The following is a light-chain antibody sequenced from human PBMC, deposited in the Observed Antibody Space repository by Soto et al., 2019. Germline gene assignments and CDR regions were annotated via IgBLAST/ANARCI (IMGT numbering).Light chain of an antibody. CDR3: SSYAGSNIVV. J-gene: IGLJ2*01. CDR1: SSDVGGYNF. CDR2: EVS. V-gene: IGLV2-8*01. Sequence: QSALTQPPSASGSPGQSVTISCTGTSSDVGGYNFVSWYQQPPVKAPKLMIYEVSERPSGVPDRFSGSKSGNTASLTVSGLQAEDEADYYCSSYAGSNIVVFGGGTKLTVL.